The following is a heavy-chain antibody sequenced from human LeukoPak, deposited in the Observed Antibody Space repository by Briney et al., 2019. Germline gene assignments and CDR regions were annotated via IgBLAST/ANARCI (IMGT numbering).Heavy chain of an antibody. V-gene: IGHV1-46*01. J-gene: IGHJ4*02. D-gene: IGHD2-21*02. CDR2: INPSGGST. CDR3: ATLAYCGGDCYSNFDY. CDR1: GYTFTSYY. Sequence: GASVKVSXKASGYTFTSYYMHWVRQAPGQGLEWMGIINPSGGSTSYAQKFQGRVTMTRDTSTSTVYMELSSLRSEDTAVYYCATLAYCGGDCYSNFDYWGQGTLVTVSS.